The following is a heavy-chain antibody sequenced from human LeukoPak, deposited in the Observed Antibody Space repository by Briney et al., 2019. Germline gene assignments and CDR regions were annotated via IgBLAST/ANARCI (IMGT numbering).Heavy chain of an antibody. Sequence: GGSLRFSCAASGFTFSSYAMTWVRQAPGKGLEWVSSISESGGSTFYADSVKGRFTISRDNSKNTLYLQLNSLRAEDTAEYYCAKGSATGYFDYWGQGTLVTVST. D-gene: IGHD3-10*01. CDR3: AKGSATGYFDY. V-gene: IGHV3-23*01. CDR1: GFTFSSYA. CDR2: ISESGGST. J-gene: IGHJ4*02.